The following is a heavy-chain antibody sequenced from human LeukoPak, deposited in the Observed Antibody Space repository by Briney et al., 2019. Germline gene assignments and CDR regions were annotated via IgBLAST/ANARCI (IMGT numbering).Heavy chain of an antibody. J-gene: IGHJ5*02. CDR1: GGSIATYY. D-gene: IGHD1-1*01. V-gene: IGHV4-59*01. Sequence: SETLSLTCTVSGGSIATYYWSWIRQPPGKGLEWIGYIYYSGSTNYNPSLKSRVTISVDTSKNQFSLKLSSVTAADTAVYYCARHGTSGTNLNWFDPWGQGTLVTVSS. CDR3: ARHGTSGTNLNWFDP. CDR2: IYYSGST.